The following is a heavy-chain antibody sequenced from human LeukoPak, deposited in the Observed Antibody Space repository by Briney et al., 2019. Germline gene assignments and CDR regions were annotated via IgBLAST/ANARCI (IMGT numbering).Heavy chain of an antibody. CDR1: GFTFSSYA. V-gene: IGHV3-30*18. J-gene: IGHJ4*02. CDR3: AKDHRYCSSARCTDFDY. CDR2: TSYDGSNK. D-gene: IGHD2-2*01. Sequence: PGGSLRLSCAASGFTFSSYAMSWVRQAPGKGLEWVAVTSYDGSNKYYADSVKGRFTISRDNSKNTLYLQMNSLRAEDTAVYYCAKDHRYCSSARCTDFDYWGQGILVTVSS.